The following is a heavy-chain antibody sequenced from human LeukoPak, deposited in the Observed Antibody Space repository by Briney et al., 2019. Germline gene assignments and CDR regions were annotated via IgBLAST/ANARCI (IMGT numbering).Heavy chain of an antibody. V-gene: IGHV1-69*04. CDR2: IIPIFGIA. J-gene: IGHJ4*02. D-gene: IGHD2-15*01. Sequence: ASVKVSCKASGGTFSSYAISWVRQAPGQGLEWMGRIIPIFGIANYAQKFQGRVTITADKSTSTAYMELSSLRSEDTAVYYCANYPALDCSGGSCYYFDYWGQGTLVTVSS. CDR3: ANYPALDCSGGSCYYFDY. CDR1: GGTFSSYA.